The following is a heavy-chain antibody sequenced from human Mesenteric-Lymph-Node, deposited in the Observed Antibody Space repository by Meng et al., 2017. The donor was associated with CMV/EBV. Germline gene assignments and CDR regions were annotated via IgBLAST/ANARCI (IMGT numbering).Heavy chain of an antibody. Sequence: ASVKVSCKASGYTFIDYYLHWVRQAPGQGLEWVGWINPNNGDTNSAQKFQGRVTMTRDISSSTAYMDLSRLRSDDTAVYYCASLPRDYYYYYGMDVWGQGTTVTVSS. CDR2: INPNNGDT. CDR3: ASLPRDYYYYYGMDV. J-gene: IGHJ6*02. V-gene: IGHV1-2*02. CDR1: GYTFIDYY.